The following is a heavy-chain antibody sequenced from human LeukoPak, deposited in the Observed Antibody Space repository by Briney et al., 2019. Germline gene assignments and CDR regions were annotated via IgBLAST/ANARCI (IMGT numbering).Heavy chain of an antibody. J-gene: IGHJ6*03. D-gene: IGHD2-2*01. V-gene: IGHV1-2*02. CDR2: INPNSGGT. CDR3: ARARVVPAATDYYYYMDV. CDR1: GYTFTGNY. Sequence: EASVKVSCKASGYTFTGNYMHWVRQAPGQGLEWMGWINPNSGGTNYAQKFQGRVTMTRDTSISIVYMEVSRLRSDDTAVYYCARARVVPAATDYYYYMDVWGKGTTVTISS.